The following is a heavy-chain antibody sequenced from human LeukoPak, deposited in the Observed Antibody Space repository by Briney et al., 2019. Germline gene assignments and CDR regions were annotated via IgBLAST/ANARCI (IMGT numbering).Heavy chain of an antibody. V-gene: IGHV3-7*01. CDR1: GFTFSTYW. CDR3: ARVLPVASRDY. D-gene: IGHD2-2*01. CDR2: IKQDGSDK. Sequence: GGSLRLSCAASGFTFSTYWMSWVRQAPGKGLEWVADIKQDGSDKFYVDSVKGRFTISRDNAKNSMYLQMSSLRAEDTAIYYCARVLPVASRDYWGQGTLVTVSS. J-gene: IGHJ4*02.